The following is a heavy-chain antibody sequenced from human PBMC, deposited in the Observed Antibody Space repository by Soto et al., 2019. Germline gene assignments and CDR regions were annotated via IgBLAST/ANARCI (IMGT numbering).Heavy chain of an antibody. V-gene: IGHV1-18*04. Sequence: GASVKVSCKASGYTFTRYGISWVRQAPGQGLEWMGWISAYNGNTNYAQKLQGRVTMTTDTSTSTAYMELRSLRSDDTAVYYCARVFSGQLLYGDWFDPWGQGTLVTFSS. CDR3: ARVFSGQLLYGDWFDP. J-gene: IGHJ5*02. D-gene: IGHD2-2*02. CDR1: GYTFTRYG. CDR2: ISAYNGNT.